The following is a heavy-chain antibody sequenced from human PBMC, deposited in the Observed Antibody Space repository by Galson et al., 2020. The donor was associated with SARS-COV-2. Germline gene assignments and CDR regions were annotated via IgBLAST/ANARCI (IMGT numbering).Heavy chain of an antibody. J-gene: IGHJ6*03. Sequence: KLGEPLKISCKGYGYSFTSYWIGWVRQMPGKGLEWMGIIYPGDSDTTYSPSFQGQVTLSADKSISTAYLQWSSLKASDTAMYYCARLNEGFFERYYYYYMDVWGKGTTVTVSS. CDR3: ARLNEGFFERYYYYYMDV. D-gene: IGHD3-9*01. CDR2: IYPGDSDT. CDR1: GYSFTSYW. V-gene: IGHV5-51*01.